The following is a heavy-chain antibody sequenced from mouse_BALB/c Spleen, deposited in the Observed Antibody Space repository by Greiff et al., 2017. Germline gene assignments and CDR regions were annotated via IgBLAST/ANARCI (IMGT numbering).Heavy chain of an antibody. V-gene: IGHV1-9*01. CDR3: ARTDTVVADYAMDY. CDR2: ILPGSGST. Sequence: QVQLQQSGAELMKPGASVKISCKATGYTFSSYWIEWVKQRPGHGLEWIGEILPGSGSTNYNEKVKGKATFTADTSSNTAYMQLSSLTSEDSAVYYCARTDTVVADYAMDYWGQGTSVTVSS. D-gene: IGHD1-1*01. CDR1: GYTFSSYW. J-gene: IGHJ4*01.